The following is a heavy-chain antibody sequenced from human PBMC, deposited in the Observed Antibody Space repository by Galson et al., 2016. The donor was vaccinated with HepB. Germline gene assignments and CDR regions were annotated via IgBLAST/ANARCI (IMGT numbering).Heavy chain of an antibody. CDR3: ARATVIPGARMVFDP. CDR2: IYHTGTS. D-gene: IGHD2-2*01. V-gene: IGHV4-4*02. Sequence: ETLSLTCDVSGASISDSNWWTWVRQVPGKGLEWIGEIYHTGTSNNNPFLNSRFTLSVDKSRNQFSLNLTSVTAADTAVYYCARATVIPGARMVFDPWGQGTLVTVSS. J-gene: IGHJ5*02. CDR1: GASISDSNW.